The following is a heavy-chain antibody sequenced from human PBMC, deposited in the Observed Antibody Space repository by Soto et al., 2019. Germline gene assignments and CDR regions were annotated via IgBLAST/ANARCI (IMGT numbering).Heavy chain of an antibody. Sequence: ASVKVSCEASGYTFTSYGISWGRQAPGQGLEWMGWISAYNGNTNYAQKLQGRVTMTTDTSTSTAYMELRSLRSDDTAVYYCARESGPHGDFDYWGQGTLVTGSS. CDR2: ISAYNGNT. D-gene: IGHD4-17*01. CDR1: GYTFTSYG. V-gene: IGHV1-18*01. CDR3: ARESGPHGDFDY. J-gene: IGHJ4*02.